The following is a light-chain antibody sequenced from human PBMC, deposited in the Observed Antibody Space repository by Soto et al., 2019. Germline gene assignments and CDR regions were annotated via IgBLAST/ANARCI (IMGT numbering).Light chain of an antibody. Sequence: QSVLTQPPSVSGAPGQRVTISCTGSSSNIGAGYDVHWYRQLPGTAPQLLIYGNNNRPSGVPDRFSASKSGTSASLAITGLQAEDEADYYCQSHDSSLSGSVFGGGTKVTVL. CDR3: QSHDSSLSGSV. V-gene: IGLV1-40*01. J-gene: IGLJ2*01. CDR2: GNN. CDR1: SSNIGAGYD.